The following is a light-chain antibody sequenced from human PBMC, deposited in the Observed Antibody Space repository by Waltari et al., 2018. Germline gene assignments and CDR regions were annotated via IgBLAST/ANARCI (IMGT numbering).Light chain of an antibody. Sequence: QTVVTQAPSLSVSPGGTVTLTCALSSGSVSSTSYPTWYQQTPGQPPRTLVYKGISRSSGVPVRFSGSILGNTAALTITGAQADDESDYYCSMYMGSGVWVFGGGTKLTVL. J-gene: IGLJ3*02. CDR1: SGSVSSTSY. CDR3: SMYMGSGVWV. V-gene: IGLV8-61*01. CDR2: KGI.